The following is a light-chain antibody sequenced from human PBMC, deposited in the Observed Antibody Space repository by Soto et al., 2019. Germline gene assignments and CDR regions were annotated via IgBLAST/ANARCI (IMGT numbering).Light chain of an antibody. V-gene: IGLV2-14*01. CDR3: SSYTSSSPLVV. J-gene: IGLJ2*01. CDR2: EVS. Sequence: QSALTQPASVSGSPGQSITISCTGTSSDVGGYNYVSWYQQHPGKAPKLMIYEVSNRPSGVSNRFSGSKSGNTASLTISVLQAEDEADYYCSSYTSSSPLVVFGGGTKVTVL. CDR1: SSDVGGYNY.